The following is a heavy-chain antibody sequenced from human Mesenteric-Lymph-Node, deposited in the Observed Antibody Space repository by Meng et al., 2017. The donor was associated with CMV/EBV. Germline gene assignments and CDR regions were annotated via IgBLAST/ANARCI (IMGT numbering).Heavy chain of an antibody. V-gene: IGHV4-34*01. D-gene: IGHD4-11*01. J-gene: IGHJ4*02. CDR3: ARTPYSSTYFDY. CDR2: INHSGST. Sequence: GSLRLSCAVNGGSFSDYYWNWIRQSPGKGLEWIGEINHSGSTNFNPSLKSRVTISVGTSKNQFSLKLSSVTAADTAVYYCARTPYSSTYFDYWGQGTLVTVSS. CDR1: GGSFSDYY.